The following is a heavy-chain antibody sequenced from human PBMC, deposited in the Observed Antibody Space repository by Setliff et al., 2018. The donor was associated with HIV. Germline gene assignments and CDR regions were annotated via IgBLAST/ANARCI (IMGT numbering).Heavy chain of an antibody. CDR2: IYYSGST. CDR3: ARDNGVAGFDY. Sequence: SETLSLTCTVSGGSISSYYWSWIRQPPGKGLEWIGYIYYSGSTNYNPSLKSRVTISVDTSKNQFSLDLSSVTAADTAVYYCARDNGVAGFDYWGQGTLVTVSS. D-gene: IGHD6-19*01. V-gene: IGHV4-59*01. CDR1: GGSISSYY. J-gene: IGHJ4*02.